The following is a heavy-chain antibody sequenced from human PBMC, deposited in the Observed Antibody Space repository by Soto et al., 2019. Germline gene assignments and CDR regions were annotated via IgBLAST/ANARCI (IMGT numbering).Heavy chain of an antibody. CDR1: GFTFSSYA. V-gene: IGHV3-30-3*01. D-gene: IGHD3-22*01. Sequence: GGSLRLSCAASGFTFSSYAMHWVRQAPGKGLEWVAVISYDGSNKYYADSVKGRFTISRDNSKNTLYLQINSLRAEDTAVYYCARELYYYDSSGYEMEGDYYYYYGMDVWGQGTTVTVSS. CDR3: ARELYYYDSSGYEMEGDYYYYYGMDV. J-gene: IGHJ6*02. CDR2: ISYDGSNK.